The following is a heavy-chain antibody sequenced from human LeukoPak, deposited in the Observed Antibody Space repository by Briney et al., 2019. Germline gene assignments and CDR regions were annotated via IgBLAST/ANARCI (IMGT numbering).Heavy chain of an antibody. D-gene: IGHD1-14*01. Sequence: PSETLSLTCTVSGGSISSSNYYWSWIRQPPGKGLEWIGYIYYSGNTNYNPSLKSRVTISVDTSKNQFSLKLTSVAAADTAVYYCARAPGGNPTTHYFDYWGQGALVTVSS. J-gene: IGHJ4*02. V-gene: IGHV4-61*01. CDR3: ARAPGGNPTTHYFDY. CDR1: GGSISSSNYY. CDR2: IYYSGNT.